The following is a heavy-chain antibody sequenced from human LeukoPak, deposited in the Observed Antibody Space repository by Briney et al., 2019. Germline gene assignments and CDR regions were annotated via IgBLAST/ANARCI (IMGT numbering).Heavy chain of an antibody. D-gene: IGHD4-17*01. J-gene: IGHJ4*02. CDR3: ARVVYGDYEYYFDY. CDR2: ISGSGGST. V-gene: IGHV3-23*01. Sequence: PGGSLRLSCAASGFTFSSYAMSWVRQAPGKGLEWVSAISGSGGSTYYADSVKGRFTISRDNSKNTLYLQMNSLRAEDTAVYYCARVVYGDYEYYFDYWGQGTLVTVSS. CDR1: GFTFSSYA.